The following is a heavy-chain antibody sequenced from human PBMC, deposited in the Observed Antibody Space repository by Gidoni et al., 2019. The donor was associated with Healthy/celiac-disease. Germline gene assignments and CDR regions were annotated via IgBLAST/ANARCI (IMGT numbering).Heavy chain of an antibody. CDR2: IIPIFGTA. Sequence: QVQLVQSGAEVKKPGSSVKVSCKASGGTFSSYAISWVRPAPGQGLEWMGGIIPIFGTANYAQKFQGRVTITADESTSTAYMELSSLRSEDTAVYYCARADRYYDSSGYPAPSFDIWGQGTMVTVSS. J-gene: IGHJ3*02. CDR3: ARADRYYDSSGYPAPSFDI. CDR1: GGTFSSYA. V-gene: IGHV1-69*01. D-gene: IGHD3-22*01.